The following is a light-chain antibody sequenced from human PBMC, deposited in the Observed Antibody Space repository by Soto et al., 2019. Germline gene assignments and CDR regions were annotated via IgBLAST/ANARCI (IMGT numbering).Light chain of an antibody. Sequence: EIVLAQSPATLSVSPGERATLSCRAIESVSSSSLAWYQQKPGQAPRLLMHGASSRATGIPDRFSGSGSGADFTLTISRVEPEDFAVYYCQHYGTSPEVTFGQGTRLEI. CDR3: QHYGTSPEVT. J-gene: IGKJ5*01. CDR1: ESVSSSS. CDR2: GAS. V-gene: IGKV3-20*01.